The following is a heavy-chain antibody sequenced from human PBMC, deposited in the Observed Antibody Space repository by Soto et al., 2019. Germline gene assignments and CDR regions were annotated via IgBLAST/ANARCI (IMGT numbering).Heavy chain of an antibody. J-gene: IGHJ6*02. CDR2: IYYRGST. D-gene: IGHD6-13*01. CDR3: ARQQLLPFYYALDV. Sequence: SETLSLTCTVSGDSISGYYWSWIRQAPGKGLEYIGYIYYRGSTNYNPSLKSRVTMSVDTSKNQFSLKVNSVTAADTAVYFCARQQLLPFYYALDVWGQGTTVTVSS. CDR1: GDSISGYY. V-gene: IGHV4-59*01.